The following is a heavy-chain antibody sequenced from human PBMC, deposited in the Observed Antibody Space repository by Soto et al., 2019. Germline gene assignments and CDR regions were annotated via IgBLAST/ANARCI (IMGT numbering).Heavy chain of an antibody. CDR3: AREAGDMFDI. V-gene: IGHV3-21*01. J-gene: IGHJ3*02. D-gene: IGHD7-27*01. Sequence: GGSLRLSCISSGFTFRTYTMNWVRQAPGKGLEWVSGIRGFSPYTFYAESVKGRFTISRDNAKNSLYLQMNSLRAEDTAVYYCAREAGDMFDIWGQGTMVTVSS. CDR1: GFTFRTYT. CDR2: IRGFSPYT.